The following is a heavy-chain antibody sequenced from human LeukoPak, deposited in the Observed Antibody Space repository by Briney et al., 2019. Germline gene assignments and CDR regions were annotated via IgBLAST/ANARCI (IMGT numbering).Heavy chain of an antibody. Sequence: GGSLRLSCAASGFTVSSNYMSWVRQAPGKGLEWVSVIYSGGSTYYADSVKGRFTISRDNSKNTLYLQMNSLRAEDTAVYYCAREYLEDSSFDYWGQGTLVTVSS. CDR2: IYSGGST. CDR3: AREYLEDSSFDY. J-gene: IGHJ4*02. CDR1: GFTVSSNY. D-gene: IGHD3-22*01. V-gene: IGHV3-66*01.